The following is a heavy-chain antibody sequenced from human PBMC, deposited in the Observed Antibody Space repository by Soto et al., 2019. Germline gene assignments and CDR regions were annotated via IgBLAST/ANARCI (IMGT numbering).Heavy chain of an antibody. V-gene: IGHV1-2*02. CDR2: INPNSGDT. J-gene: IGHJ4*02. Sequence: ASVNVSCKSSGYTFTGYYIHWGRQAPGQGLEWMGWINPNSGDTKYARNFQGRVTMTRDTSINSAYLELSRLRSDGTALYYCARGRNFLYFLDLWGQGTLVTVSS. CDR3: ARGRNFLYFLDL. D-gene: IGHD2-8*01. CDR1: GYTFTGYY.